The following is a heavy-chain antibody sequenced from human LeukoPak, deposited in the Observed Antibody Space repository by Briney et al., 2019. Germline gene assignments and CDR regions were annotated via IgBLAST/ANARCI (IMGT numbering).Heavy chain of an antibody. V-gene: IGHV3-48*01. CDR2: ISTSSDTI. CDR1: GFNFSSYS. D-gene: IGHD2-2*01. Sequence: GGSLRLSCAASGFNFSSYSMNWVRQAPGKGLEWVSYISTSSDTIYYADSVKGRFTISRDNAKNSLYLQMNSLRAEDTAVYYCARALGYCSSTSCYGDFDYWGQGTLVTVSS. J-gene: IGHJ4*02. CDR3: ARALGYCSSTSCYGDFDY.